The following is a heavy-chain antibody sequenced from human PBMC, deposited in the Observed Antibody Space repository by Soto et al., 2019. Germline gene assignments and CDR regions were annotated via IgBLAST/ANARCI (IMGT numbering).Heavy chain of an antibody. CDR1: GVDFSNFG. CDR3: TRMEGQASYSNGLDV. V-gene: IGHV3-23*01. CDR2: ISCSGGRT. Sequence: EVQLLESGGGLVRPGGSLRLSCAASGVDFSNFGMTWVRQRPGKGLEWVFAISCSGGRTYYADSVKGRFTISRDNSKSTLFFPMDSLRVDDTAVYYCTRMEGQASYSNGLDVWGQGTTVTVSS. D-gene: IGHD2-15*01. J-gene: IGHJ6*02.